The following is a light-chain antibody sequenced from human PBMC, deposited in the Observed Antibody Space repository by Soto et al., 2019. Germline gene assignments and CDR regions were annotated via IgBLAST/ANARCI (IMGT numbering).Light chain of an antibody. CDR2: GVS. CDR1: SSDIGGYNY. CDR3: SSDNSSSSVVV. J-gene: IGLJ2*01. V-gene: IGLV2-14*01. Sequence: QSALTQPASVSGSPGQSITISCTGTSSDIGGYNYVSWYQQYPGKAPKLMIFGVSDRPSGVSNRFSGSKSGNTASLTISGLPAEDEADYYCSSDNSSSSVVVFGGGTKLTVL.